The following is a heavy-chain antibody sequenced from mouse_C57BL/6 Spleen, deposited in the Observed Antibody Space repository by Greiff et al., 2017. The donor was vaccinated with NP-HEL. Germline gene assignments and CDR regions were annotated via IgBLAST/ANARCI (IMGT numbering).Heavy chain of an antibody. V-gene: IGHV1-66*01. CDR3: ARHYSNYEGYAMDY. D-gene: IGHD2-5*01. Sequence: QVQLKQSGPELVKPGASVKISCKASGYSFTCYYIHWVKQRPGQGLEWIGWIYPGSGNTKYNEKFKGKATLTADTSSSTAYMQLSSLTSEDSAVYYCARHYSNYEGYAMDYWGQGTSVTVSS. CDR2: IYPGSGNT. J-gene: IGHJ4*01. CDR1: GYSFTCYY.